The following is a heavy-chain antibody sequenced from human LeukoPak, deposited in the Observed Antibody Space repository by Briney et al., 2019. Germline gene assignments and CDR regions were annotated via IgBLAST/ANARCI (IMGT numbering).Heavy chain of an antibody. CDR3: AKDLGRYRNNYFDY. CDR1: GCTFSSYA. D-gene: IGHD1-26*01. CDR2: ISGSGGGT. Sequence: GGSLRLSCAASGCTFSSYAMSWVRQAPEKGLEWVSTISGSGGGTCYADSVKGRFTISRDDSKNTLYLQMNSLRAEDTAVYYCAKDLGRYRNNYFDYWGQGTLVTVSS. J-gene: IGHJ4*02. V-gene: IGHV3-23*01.